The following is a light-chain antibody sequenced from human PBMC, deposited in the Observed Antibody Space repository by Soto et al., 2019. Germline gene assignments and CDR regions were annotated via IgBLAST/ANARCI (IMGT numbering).Light chain of an antibody. J-gene: IGKJ2*01. CDR2: GAS. V-gene: IGKV3-20*01. CDR3: QQSGSSPYT. Sequence: EIVLTQSPGTLSLSPGERATLSCRASQSVISTYLAWYQQRPGQAPRLLIYGASSRATGIPDRFSGSGSGTDLTLTISRLEHEDFAVYDCQQSGSSPYTFGQGTKLDLK. CDR1: QSVISTY.